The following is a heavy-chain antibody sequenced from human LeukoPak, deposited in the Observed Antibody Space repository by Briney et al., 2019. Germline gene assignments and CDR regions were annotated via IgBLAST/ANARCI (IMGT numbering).Heavy chain of an antibody. J-gene: IGHJ4*02. D-gene: IGHD6-19*01. CDR3: ARISVTASDNFDS. CDR1: GFTFSSYA. V-gene: IGHV3-23*01. Sequence: GGSLRLSCAASGFTFSSYAMSWVRQAPGKGLEWASAISGSGGSTYYADSVRGRFAISRDDSKNTLYLQMNSLRAEDTAVYYCARISVTASDNFDSWGQGTLVTASS. CDR2: ISGSGGST.